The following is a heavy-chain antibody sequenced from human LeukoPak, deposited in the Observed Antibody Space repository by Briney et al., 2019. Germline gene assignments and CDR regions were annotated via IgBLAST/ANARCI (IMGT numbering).Heavy chain of an antibody. CDR3: ASSPISYYDFWSGYLEYNWFDP. D-gene: IGHD3-3*01. CDR1: GGTFSSYA. Sequence: SVKVSCKASGGTFSSYAISWVRQAPGQGLEWMGGITPIFGTANYAQKFQGRVTITADKSTSTAYMELSSLRSEDTAVYYCASSPISYYDFWSGYLEYNWFDPWGQGTLVTVSS. CDR2: ITPIFGTA. V-gene: IGHV1-69*06. J-gene: IGHJ5*02.